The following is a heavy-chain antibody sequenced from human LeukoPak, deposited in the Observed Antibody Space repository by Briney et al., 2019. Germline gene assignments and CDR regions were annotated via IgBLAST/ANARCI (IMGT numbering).Heavy chain of an antibody. CDR1: GGTFSSYA. J-gene: IGHJ4*02. D-gene: IGHD1-26*01. Sequence: SVKVSCKASGGTFSSYAISWVRQAPGQGLEWVGRIIPILGIANYAQKFQGRVTITADKSTSTAYMELSSLRSEDTAAYYCATAGGRELLLILDYWGQGTLVTVSS. V-gene: IGHV1-69*04. CDR3: ATAGGRELLLILDY. CDR2: IIPILGIA.